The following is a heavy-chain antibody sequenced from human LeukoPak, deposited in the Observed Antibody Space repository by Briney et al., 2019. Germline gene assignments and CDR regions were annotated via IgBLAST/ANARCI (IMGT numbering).Heavy chain of an antibody. J-gene: IGHJ4*02. D-gene: IGHD2-15*01. CDR3: ARGVVVAAIFDD. V-gene: IGHV3-66*02. Sequence: PGGSLRLSCAASGFTVNSNYMSWVRQAPGKGLEWVSVIYSGGSTYYADSVKGRFTISRDNSKNTLYLQMNSLRAEDTAVYYCARGVVVAAIFDDWDQGTLVTVSS. CDR2: IYSGGST. CDR1: GFTVNSNY.